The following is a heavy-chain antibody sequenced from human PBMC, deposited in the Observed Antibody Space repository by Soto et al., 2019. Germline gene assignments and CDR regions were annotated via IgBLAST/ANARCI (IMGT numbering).Heavy chain of an antibody. D-gene: IGHD5-12*01. V-gene: IGHV1-2*02. CDR2: INPNSGGT. J-gene: IGHJ4*02. CDR1: GYTFTGYY. Sequence: QVQLVQSGAEVKKPGASVKVSCKASGYTFTGYYMHWVRQAPGQGLEWMGWINPNSGGTNYAQKCPGLVTMTRDTSISPAYRELSRLRSDDTAVYYCARVAHSGYDAPVGYGGQGTLVTVSS. CDR3: ARVAHSGYDAPVGY.